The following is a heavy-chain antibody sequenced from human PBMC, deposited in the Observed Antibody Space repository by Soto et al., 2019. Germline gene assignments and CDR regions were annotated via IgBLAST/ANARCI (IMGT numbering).Heavy chain of an antibody. CDR1: VGSFSGYY. CDR3: ARKERGLLRFRELFHPWQY. CDR2: INHSGST. J-gene: IGHJ4*02. V-gene: IGHV4-34*01. Sequence: SETLSLTCAFYVGSFSGYYWSWIRQPPGKWLEWIGEINHSGSTNYNPSLKSRVTISVDTSKNQFSLKLSSVTAADTAVYYCARKERGLLRFRELFHPWQYWGQATLFIVS. D-gene: IGHD3-10*01.